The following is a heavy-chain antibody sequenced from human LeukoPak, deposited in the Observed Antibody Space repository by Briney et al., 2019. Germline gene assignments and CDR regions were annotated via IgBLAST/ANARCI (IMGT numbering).Heavy chain of an antibody. CDR1: GGSISGGSYY. V-gene: IGHV4-61*02. Sequence: SETLSLTCTVSGGSISGGSYYWSWIRQPAGKGLEWIGRIYTSGSTNYNPPLKSRVTISVDTSKNQFSLKLSSVTAADTAVYYCAREKWYYGSGSYIHFDYWGQGTLVTVSS. J-gene: IGHJ4*02. CDR2: IYTSGST. CDR3: AREKWYYGSGSYIHFDY. D-gene: IGHD3-10*01.